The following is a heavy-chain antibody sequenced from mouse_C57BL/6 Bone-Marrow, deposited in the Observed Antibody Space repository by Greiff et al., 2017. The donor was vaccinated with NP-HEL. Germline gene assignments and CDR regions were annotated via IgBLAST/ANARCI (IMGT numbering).Heavy chain of an antibody. V-gene: IGHV1-7*01. J-gene: IGHJ3*01. CDR3: ARRSVVAPFAY. D-gene: IGHD1-1*01. CDR2: INPSSGYT. Sequence: VQLQQSGAELAKPGASVKLSCKASGYTFTSYWMHWVKQRPGQGLEWIGYINPSSGYTKYNQKFKDKATLTADKSSRTAYMQLSSLTYEDSAVYYCARRSVVAPFAYWGQGTLVTVSA. CDR1: GYTFTSYW.